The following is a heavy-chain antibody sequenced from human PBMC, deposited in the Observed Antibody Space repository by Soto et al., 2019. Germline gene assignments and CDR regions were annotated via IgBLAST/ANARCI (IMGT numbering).Heavy chain of an antibody. CDR2: ISYDGSNK. CDR3: ARDLEPDQGRYYYGMDV. CDR1: GFTFSSYA. Sequence: QVQLVESGGGVVQPGRSLRLSCAASGFTFSSYAMHWVRQAPGKGLEWVAVISYDGSNKYYADSVKGRFTISRDNSKNXXYLQMNSLRAEDTAVYYCARDLEPDQGRYYYGMDVWGQGTTVTVSS. V-gene: IGHV3-30-3*01. J-gene: IGHJ6*02. D-gene: IGHD2-2*01.